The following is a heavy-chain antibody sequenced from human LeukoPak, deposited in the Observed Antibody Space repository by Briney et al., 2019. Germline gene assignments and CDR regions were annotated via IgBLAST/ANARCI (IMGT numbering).Heavy chain of an antibody. V-gene: IGHV3-64*01. CDR3: ARGPVDYYDSSGYSVDY. J-gene: IGHJ4*02. D-gene: IGHD3-22*01. Sequence: GGSLRLSCAASGFTFSSYAMHWVRQAPGKRLEYVSAISSNGGSTYYANSVKGRFTISRDNSKNTLYLQMGSLRAEDMAVYYCARGPVDYYDSSGYSVDYWGQGTLVTVSS. CDR2: ISSNGGST. CDR1: GFTFSSYA.